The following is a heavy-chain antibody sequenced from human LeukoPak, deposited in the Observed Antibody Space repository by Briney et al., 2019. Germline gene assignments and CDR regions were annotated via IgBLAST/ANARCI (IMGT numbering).Heavy chain of an antibody. CDR3: ARSTGPIDY. D-gene: IGHD1-1*01. Sequence: SQTLSLTFAISVDIHSSNSASWNCIRQSPSRGLEWLVRTYYRSKWYPYYAASVKSRIAINRDTSKNQFSLQLNSVTPEDTAVYYCARSTGPIDYWGQGTLVTVSS. V-gene: IGHV6-1*01. CDR1: VDIHSSNSAS. J-gene: IGHJ4*02. CDR2: TYYRSKWYP.